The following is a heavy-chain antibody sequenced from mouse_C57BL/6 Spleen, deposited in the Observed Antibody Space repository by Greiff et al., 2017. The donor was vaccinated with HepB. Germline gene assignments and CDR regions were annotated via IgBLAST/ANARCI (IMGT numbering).Heavy chain of an antibody. D-gene: IGHD2-4*01. CDR3: ARSLYYDYDVPFAY. CDR2: INPGSGGT. CDR1: GYAFTNYL. J-gene: IGHJ3*01. Sequence: QVQLKESGAELVRPGTSVKVSCKASGYAFTNYLIEWVKQRPGQGLEWIGVINPGSGGTNYNEKFKGKATLTADKSSSTAYMQLSSLTSEDSAVYFCARSLYYDYDVPFAYWGQGTLVAVSA. V-gene: IGHV1-54*01.